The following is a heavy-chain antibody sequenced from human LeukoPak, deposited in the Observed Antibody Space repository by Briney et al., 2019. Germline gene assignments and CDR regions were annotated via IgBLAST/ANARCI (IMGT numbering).Heavy chain of an antibody. J-gene: IGHJ5*02. D-gene: IGHD2-2*01. Sequence: GASVKVSCKASGYTFTSYGISWVRQAPGQGLEWMGWISAYNGNTNYAQKLQGRVTMTTDTSTSTAYMELRSLRSDDTAVYYCARDLLLIQYHWVDPLGQGTLVTVSS. CDR3: ARDLLLIQYHWVDP. CDR2: ISAYNGNT. V-gene: IGHV1-18*01. CDR1: GYTFTSYG.